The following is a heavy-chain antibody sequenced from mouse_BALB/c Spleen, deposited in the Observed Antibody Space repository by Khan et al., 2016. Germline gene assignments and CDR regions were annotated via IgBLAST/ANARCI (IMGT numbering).Heavy chain of an antibody. CDR1: GFTFSDAW. J-gene: IGHJ4*01. V-gene: IGHV6-6*01. CDR3: SKVYYSNSYAMYY. Sequence: EVKLEESGGGLVQPGGSMKLSCAASGFTFSDAWMDWVRQSPEKGLEWVAEIRSKANNHAKYYAESVKGRFTISRDDYKSSVSLQMNSLTSEDTVISYCSKVYYSNSYAMYYWVPGTSVTVSS. D-gene: IGHD2-5*01. CDR2: IRSKANNHAK.